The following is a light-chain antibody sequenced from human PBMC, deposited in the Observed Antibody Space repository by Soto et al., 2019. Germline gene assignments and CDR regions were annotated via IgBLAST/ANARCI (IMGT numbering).Light chain of an antibody. CDR1: QSVSSTY. CDR2: GAS. Sequence: EIVLTQSPGTLSLSPGERATLSCRASQSVSSTYLAWYQQKPGQAPRLLIYGASSRATGIPDRFSGSVSGTDFTLTISRLEPEDFPVYYCQHYGRSLWTFGQGTMVDI. J-gene: IGKJ1*01. CDR3: QHYGRSLWT. V-gene: IGKV3-20*01.